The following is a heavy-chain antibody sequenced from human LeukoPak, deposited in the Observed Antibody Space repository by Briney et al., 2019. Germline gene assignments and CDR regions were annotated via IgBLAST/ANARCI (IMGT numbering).Heavy chain of an antibody. V-gene: IGHV3-15*01. Sequence: GGSLRLSCAASGFIFSNVWMSWVRLAPGKGLEWVGRIKSKKDGGTLDYAAPVKGRFIISRDDSKNTLYLQMNSLKTEDTAVYYCTWDTVTAPFYWGQGTLVTVSS. CDR1: GFIFSNVW. J-gene: IGHJ4*02. CDR2: IKSKKDGGTL. D-gene: IGHD4-17*01. CDR3: TWDTVTAPFY.